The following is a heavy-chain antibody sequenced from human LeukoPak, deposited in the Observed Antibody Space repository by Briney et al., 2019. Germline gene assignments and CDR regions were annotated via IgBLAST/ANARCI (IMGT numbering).Heavy chain of an antibody. J-gene: IGHJ4*02. Sequence: PSETLSLTCTVSGGSISDYYWSWIRQPPGKGLEWLGYVYYTGSTNYNPSLKSRITMSADTSKNQLSLKLTSVTAADTAVYYCARVERNPSYYFDYWGQGTLVTVSS. D-gene: IGHD1-14*01. CDR2: VYYTGST. V-gene: IGHV4-59*01. CDR1: GGSISDYY. CDR3: ARVERNPSYYFDY.